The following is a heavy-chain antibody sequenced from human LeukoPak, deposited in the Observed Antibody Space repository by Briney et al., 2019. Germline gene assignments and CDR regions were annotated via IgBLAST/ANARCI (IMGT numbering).Heavy chain of an antibody. D-gene: IGHD6-13*01. V-gene: IGHV3-48*03. CDR2: ISSSGSTI. Sequence: GGSLRLSCAASGFTFSSYEMNWVRQAPGKGLEWVSYISSSGSTIYYADSVKGRFTISRDNAKNSLYLQMNSLRAEDTAVYYCVRGEAAAGTYNWFDPWGQGTLVTVSS. J-gene: IGHJ5*02. CDR1: GFTFSSYE. CDR3: VRGEAAAGTYNWFDP.